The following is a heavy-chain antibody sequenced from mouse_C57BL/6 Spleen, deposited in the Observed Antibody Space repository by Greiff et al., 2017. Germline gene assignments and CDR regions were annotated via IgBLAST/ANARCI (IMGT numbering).Heavy chain of an antibody. Sequence: EVKLVESGGGLVKPGGSLKLSCEASGFTFSDYGMHWVRQAPEKGLEWVAYISSGSSTIYYADTVKGRFTISRDTAKNTLFLQMTSLRSEDTAMYYCASLDGPFGSWGQGTLVTVAA. CDR3: ASLDGPFGS. D-gene: IGHD2-3*01. V-gene: IGHV5-17*01. CDR2: ISSGSSTI. J-gene: IGHJ3*01. CDR1: GFTFSDYG.